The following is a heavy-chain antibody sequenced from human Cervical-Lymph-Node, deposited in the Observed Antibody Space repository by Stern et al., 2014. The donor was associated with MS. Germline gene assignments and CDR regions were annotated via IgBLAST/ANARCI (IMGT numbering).Heavy chain of an antibody. CDR2: MYYSGST. Sequence: QVQLQESGPGLVKPSQTLSLTCNVSGGSISSGSYYWSWIRQHPGKGPEWIVYMYYSGSTNYNPSLKSRVNISLGASKNQFYLQLSSVTAADTAVYYCARVGGGGYQIYWGQGTLVTVSS. J-gene: IGHJ4*02. CDR3: ARVGGGGYQIY. D-gene: IGHD5-12*01. V-gene: IGHV4-31*03. CDR1: GGSISSGSYY.